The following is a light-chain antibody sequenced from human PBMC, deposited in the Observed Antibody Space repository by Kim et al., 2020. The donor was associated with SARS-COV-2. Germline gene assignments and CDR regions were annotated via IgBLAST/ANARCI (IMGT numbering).Light chain of an antibody. CDR2: DAS. V-gene: IGKV3-11*01. CDR1: QSVSSY. CDR3: QQRSNWPPT. Sequence: LYPGERATLSCRASQSVSSYLAWYQQKPGQAPRLLIYDASNRATGIPARFSGSGSGTDLTLTISSLEPEDFAVYYCQQRSNWPPTFGQGTKVDIK. J-gene: IGKJ1*01.